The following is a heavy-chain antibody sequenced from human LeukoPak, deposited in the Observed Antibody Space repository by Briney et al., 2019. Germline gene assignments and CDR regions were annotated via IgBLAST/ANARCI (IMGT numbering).Heavy chain of an antibody. CDR1: GFTFSSYA. Sequence: GGSLRLPCAASGFTFSSYAMSWVRQAPGKGLEWVSAISGRGGSTYFADSVKGRFIISRDNSKNTLYLQMNSLRAEDTAVYYCAKAIAADAFDYWGQGTLVTVSS. D-gene: IGHD5-12*01. CDR2: ISGRGGST. V-gene: IGHV3-23*01. J-gene: IGHJ4*02. CDR3: AKAIAADAFDY.